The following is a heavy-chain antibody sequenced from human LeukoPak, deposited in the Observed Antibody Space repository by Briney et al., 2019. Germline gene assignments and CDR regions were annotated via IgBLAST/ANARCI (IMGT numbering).Heavy chain of an antibody. V-gene: IGHV3-7*01. CDR3: ARVFYSNYAAFDI. CDR1: GFTFSSYW. D-gene: IGHD4-11*01. CDR2: IKQDGSEK. J-gene: IGHJ3*02. Sequence: GGSLRLSCAASGFTFSSYWMSWVRQAPGKGLEWVANIKQDGSEKYYVDSVKGRFTISRDNAKNSLYLQMNSLRAEDTAVYYCARVFYSNYAAFDIWGQGTMVTVSS.